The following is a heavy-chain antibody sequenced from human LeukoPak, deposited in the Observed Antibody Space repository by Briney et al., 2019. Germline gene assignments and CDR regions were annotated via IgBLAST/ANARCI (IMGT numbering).Heavy chain of an antibody. V-gene: IGHV4-59*01. CDR2: IYYSGST. Sequence: SETLSLTCTVSGGSFSSYYWSWIRQPPGKGLEWIGYIYYSGSTNYNPSLKSRVTISVDTSKNQFSLKLSSVTAADTAVYYCSGNYYYYGMDVWGKGTTVTVSS. CDR1: GGSFSSYY. J-gene: IGHJ6*04. CDR3: SGNYYYYGMDV. D-gene: IGHD1-1*01.